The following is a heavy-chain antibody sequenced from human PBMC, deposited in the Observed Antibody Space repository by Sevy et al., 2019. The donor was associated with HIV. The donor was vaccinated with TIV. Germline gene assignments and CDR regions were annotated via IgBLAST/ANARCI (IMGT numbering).Heavy chain of an antibody. Sequence: GGSLRLSCAASGFDFSTYDMHWVRQAPGKGLEWVAFISFDGSDKWYVDSVKGRFTISRDNSKNTLYVQMNKLRDEETAVYYCAKRERSYYDSSGNYDAFDVWGQGTSVTVSS. CDR2: ISFDGSDK. CDR1: GFDFSTYD. J-gene: IGHJ3*01. V-gene: IGHV3-33*03. CDR3: AKRERSYYDSSGNYDAFDV. D-gene: IGHD3-22*01.